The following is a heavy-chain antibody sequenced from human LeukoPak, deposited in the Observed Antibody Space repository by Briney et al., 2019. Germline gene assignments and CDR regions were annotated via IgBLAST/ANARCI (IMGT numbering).Heavy chain of an antibody. CDR3: ARPPMDSSGWYGGYYFDY. J-gene: IGHJ4*02. CDR2: ISGSGGST. D-gene: IGHD6-19*01. Sequence: GGSLRLSCAASGFTFSSYAMSWVRQAPRKGLEGVSAISGSGGSTYYADSVKGRFTISRDNSKNTLYLQMNSLRAEDTAVYYCARPPMDSSGWYGGYYFDYWGQGTLVTVSS. V-gene: IGHV3-23*01. CDR1: GFTFSSYA.